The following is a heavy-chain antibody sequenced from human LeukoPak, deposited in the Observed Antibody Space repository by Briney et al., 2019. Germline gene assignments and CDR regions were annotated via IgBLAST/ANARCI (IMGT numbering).Heavy chain of an antibody. V-gene: IGHV3-23*01. CDR1: GFTFSSYA. D-gene: IGHD6-13*01. J-gene: IGHJ4*02. CDR2: ISGSGDST. CDR3: AKDDYSSIWYFDY. Sequence: GGSLRLSCAASGFTFSSYAMSWVRQAPGKGLEWVSTISGSGDSTYYADSVKGRFTISRDNSKNTLFLQMNSLRAEDTAIYYCAKDDYSSIWYFDYWGQGTLVTVSS.